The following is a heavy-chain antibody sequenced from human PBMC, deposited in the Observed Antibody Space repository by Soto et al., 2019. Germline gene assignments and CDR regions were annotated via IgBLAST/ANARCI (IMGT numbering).Heavy chain of an antibody. CDR2: IYYSGST. CDR3: ARTAANDAFDI. V-gene: IGHV4-59*01. J-gene: IGHJ3*02. CDR1: GGSISSYY. Sequence: PSETLSLTCTVSGGSISSYYWSWIRQPPGKGLEWIGYIYYSGSTNYNPSLKSRVTISVDTSKNQFSLKLNSVTAADTAVYYCARTAANDAFDIWGQGTMVTVSS. D-gene: IGHD2-21*02.